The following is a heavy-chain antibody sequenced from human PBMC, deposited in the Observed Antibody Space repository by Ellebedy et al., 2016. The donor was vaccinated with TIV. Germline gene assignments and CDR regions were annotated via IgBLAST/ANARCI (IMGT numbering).Heavy chain of an antibody. J-gene: IGHJ3*01. CDR3: AREMSPHESFDF. CDR2: MSSDGSYK. Sequence: GESLKISXAASGFTFSTSVIHWVRQAPGKGLEWLAVMSSDGSYKNHADSVKGRFTISRDNSKSTLYLQMNSLRTDDTAVYFCAREMSPHESFDFWGQGTMVTVSS. V-gene: IGHV3-30*03. CDR1: GFTFSTSV.